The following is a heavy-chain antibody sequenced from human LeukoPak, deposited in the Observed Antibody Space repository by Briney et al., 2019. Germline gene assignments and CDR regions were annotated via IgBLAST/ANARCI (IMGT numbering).Heavy chain of an antibody. V-gene: IGHV5-51*01. CDR2: IYPRASDT. CDR3: TRRGFDL. CDR1: GYNFPNYW. Sequence: GESLKISCKGSGYNFPNYWIGWVRQLPGKGLEWVGIIYPRASDTRYSPSFQGHVVISVDKSINTAYLQLSSLKVSDSAMYFCTRRGFDLWGQGTQVTVSS. J-gene: IGHJ4*02.